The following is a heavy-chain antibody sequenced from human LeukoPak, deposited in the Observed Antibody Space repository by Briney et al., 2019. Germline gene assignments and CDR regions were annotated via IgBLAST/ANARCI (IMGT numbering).Heavy chain of an antibody. Sequence: SETLSLTCTVSGYSISSGYYWGWIRQPPGKGLEWIGTHSHSGSAYYNPSLRSRITMSLDTSENQLSLKLYSVTAADTAIYYCARYQTGTMFAVWGQGTLVTISS. D-gene: IGHD1/OR15-1a*01. V-gene: IGHV4-38-2*02. J-gene: IGHJ4*02. CDR3: ARYQTGTMFAV. CDR2: HSHSGSA. CDR1: GYSISSGYY.